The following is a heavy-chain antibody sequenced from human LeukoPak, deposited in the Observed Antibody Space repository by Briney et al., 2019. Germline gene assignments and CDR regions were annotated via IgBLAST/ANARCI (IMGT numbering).Heavy chain of an antibody. Sequence: GGSLRLSCAAAGFTFSSHSMSWVRQAPGKGLDWVAHISQDGSVTSYVDSVKGRFTVSTDHTKNALYLQMTGLRVEDTAVYYCARRRGQQSEHDHWGRGPLVTVSS. D-gene: IGHD5-24*01. CDR1: GFTFSSHS. CDR2: ISQDGSVT. V-gene: IGHV3-7*01. J-gene: IGHJ4*02. CDR3: ARRRGQQSEHDH.